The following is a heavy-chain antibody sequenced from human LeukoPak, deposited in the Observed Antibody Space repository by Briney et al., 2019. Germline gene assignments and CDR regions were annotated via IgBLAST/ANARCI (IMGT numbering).Heavy chain of an antibody. Sequence: PGGSLRLSCVGTGFSFSNHWMTWVRQVPGKGLEWVANIKQDGSKENYVDSVKGRFTMSRDNAKNSLYLQMNNLRAEDTALYYCARDHSPSMYGSVWYDAFDIWGQGTMVTVSS. CDR3: ARDHSPSMYGSVWYDAFDI. D-gene: IGHD6-19*01. J-gene: IGHJ3*02. V-gene: IGHV3-7*01. CDR2: IKQDGSKE. CDR1: GFSFSNHW.